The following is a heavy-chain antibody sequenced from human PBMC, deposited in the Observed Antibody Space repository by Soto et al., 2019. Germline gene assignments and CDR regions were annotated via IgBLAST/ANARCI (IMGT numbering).Heavy chain of an antibody. V-gene: IGHV4-59*01. Sequence: PSETLSLTCTVSGGSMSTSYWSWIRQPPGKGLEWIGYIYSTGSTNYNPSLKGRVTISIDTSKNHFSLELSSVTAADTAVYYCARVADVVPPWFDYWGLGTLVTVSS. CDR3: ARVADVVPPWFDY. J-gene: IGHJ4*02. CDR2: IYSTGST. CDR1: GGSMSTSY. D-gene: IGHD3-16*01.